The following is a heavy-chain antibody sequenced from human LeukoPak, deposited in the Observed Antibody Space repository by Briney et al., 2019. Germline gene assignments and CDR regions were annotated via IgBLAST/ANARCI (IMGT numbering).Heavy chain of an antibody. J-gene: IGHJ4*02. Sequence: GGSLRLSCAASGFTLTNYWMTWVRQAPGQGLEWVANIKEDGSVKYYMDSVKGRFTIARDNSKNTLYLQMNSLRAEDTAVYYCARDPSGWYFVDYWGQGTLVTVSS. V-gene: IGHV3-7*01. CDR1: GFTLTNYW. D-gene: IGHD6-19*01. CDR2: IKEDGSVK. CDR3: ARDPSGWYFVDY.